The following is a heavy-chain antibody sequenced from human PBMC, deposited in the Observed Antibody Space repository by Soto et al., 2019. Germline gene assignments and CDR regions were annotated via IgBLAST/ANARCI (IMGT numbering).Heavy chain of an antibody. J-gene: IGHJ4*02. CDR2: INPKNGDT. Sequence: ASVKVSCKASGYTFTGHYLHWVRQAPGQRPEWMGWINPKNGDTIYTQKFQGRVTMTRDMSISTAFMELSRLNSDDTAVYFCAGSTVLETGSAPFDFWGQGTLVTVSS. V-gene: IGHV1-2*02. D-gene: IGHD2-8*02. CDR3: AGSTVLETGSAPFDF. CDR1: GYTFTGHY.